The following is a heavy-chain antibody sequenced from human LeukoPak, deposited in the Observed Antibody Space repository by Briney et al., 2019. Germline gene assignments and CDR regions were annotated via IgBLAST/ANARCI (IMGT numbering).Heavy chain of an antibody. CDR1: GFTFSSHA. Sequence: GGSLRLSCAASGFTFSSHAMSWVRQAPGKGPEWVSAITSGSGSNVYYTDSLKGRFTISRDNSKNTLYLQMNSLRAEGTAVYYCARHGSWSFDYWGQGTLVTVS. CDR3: ARHGSWSFDY. D-gene: IGHD6-13*01. J-gene: IGHJ4*02. CDR2: ITSGSGSNV. V-gene: IGHV3-23*01.